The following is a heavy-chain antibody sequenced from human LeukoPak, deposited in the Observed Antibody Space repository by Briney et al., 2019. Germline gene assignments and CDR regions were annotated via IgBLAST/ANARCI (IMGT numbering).Heavy chain of an antibody. CDR1: GGSFSGYY. V-gene: IGHV4-34*01. D-gene: IGHD3-10*01. CDR3: ARANYGSGNDAFDI. CDR2: INHSGST. Sequence: PSETLSLTCAVYGGSFSGYYWSWIRQPPGKGLEWIGEINHSGSTNYNPSLKGRVTISVDTSKNQFSLKLSSVTAADTAVYYCARANYGSGNDAFDIWGQGTMVTVSS. J-gene: IGHJ3*02.